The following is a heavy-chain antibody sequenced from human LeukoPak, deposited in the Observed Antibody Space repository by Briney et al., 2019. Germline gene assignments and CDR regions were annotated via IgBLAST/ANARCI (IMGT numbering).Heavy chain of an antibody. CDR2: INPNSGGT. Sequence: GASVKVSCKASGYTFTGYYMHWVRQAPGQGLEWMGWINPNSGGTNYAQKFQGRVTMTRDTSISTAYMELSRLRSDDTAVYYCARGPYMITFGGVIANFDYWGQGTLVTVSS. J-gene: IGHJ4*02. D-gene: IGHD3-16*02. V-gene: IGHV1-2*02. CDR1: GYTFTGYY. CDR3: ARGPYMITFGGVIANFDY.